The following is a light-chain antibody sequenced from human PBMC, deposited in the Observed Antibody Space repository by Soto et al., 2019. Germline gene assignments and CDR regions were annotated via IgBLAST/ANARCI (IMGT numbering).Light chain of an antibody. Sequence: EIVLTQSPGTLSLSPGERATLSCRASQSISSSYLAWYQQKPGQAPRLLIFGASRRATGIPDRFSGSGSGTDFTLTISRLEPDDFATYYCQQYETFGQGTKVEF. CDR3: QQYET. CDR1: QSISSSY. V-gene: IGKV3-20*01. J-gene: IGKJ1*01. CDR2: GAS.